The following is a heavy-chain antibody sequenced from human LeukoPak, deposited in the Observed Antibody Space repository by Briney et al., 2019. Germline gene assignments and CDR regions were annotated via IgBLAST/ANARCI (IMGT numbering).Heavy chain of an antibody. J-gene: IGHJ4*02. Sequence: PSETLSLTCTVSGGSISTSSYYWGWVRQPPGKGLEWIGNIFYSGSTYYSPFLKSRVTISLDTSRNQFSLKLNSVTAADTAVYYCAKDPRRMARLITFGGGRPYYFDYWGQGTLVTVSS. D-gene: IGHD3-16*01. V-gene: IGHV4-39*07. CDR2: IFYSGST. CDR1: GGSISTSSYY. CDR3: AKDPRRMARLITFGGGRPYYFDY.